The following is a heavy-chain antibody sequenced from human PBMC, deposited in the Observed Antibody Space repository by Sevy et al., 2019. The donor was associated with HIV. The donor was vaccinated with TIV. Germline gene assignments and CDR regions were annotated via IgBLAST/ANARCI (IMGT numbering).Heavy chain of an antibody. J-gene: IGHJ6*02. D-gene: IGHD4-4*01. Sequence: ASVKVSCKASGGTFSSYAISWVRQAPGQGLEWMGGIIPIFGTANYAQKFQGRVTITADESTSTAYMELSSLRSEHTAVYYCARNLRGYSNYGMDVWGQGTTVTVSS. CDR2: IIPIFGTA. CDR3: ARNLRGYSNYGMDV. V-gene: IGHV1-69*13. CDR1: GGTFSSYA.